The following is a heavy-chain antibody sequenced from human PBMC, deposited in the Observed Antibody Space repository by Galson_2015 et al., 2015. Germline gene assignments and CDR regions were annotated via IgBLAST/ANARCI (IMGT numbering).Heavy chain of an antibody. CDR1: GFSLSTSGMR. Sequence: PALVKPTQTLTLTCTFSGFSLSTSGMRVSWIRQPPGKALEWLARIDWDDDKFYSTSLKTRLTISKDTSKNQVVLTMTNMDPVDTATYFCARILPPDSTNSYYFVYWGQGILVTVSS. CDR2: IDWDDDK. CDR3: ARILPPDSTNSYYFVY. V-gene: IGHV2-70*04. D-gene: IGHD4-11*01. J-gene: IGHJ4*02.